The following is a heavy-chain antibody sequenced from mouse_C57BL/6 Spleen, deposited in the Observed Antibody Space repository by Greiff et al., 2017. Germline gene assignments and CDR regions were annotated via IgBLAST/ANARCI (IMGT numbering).Heavy chain of an antibody. CDR3: ARVSYYGSSVEYAMDY. CDR2: IHPNSGST. J-gene: IGHJ4*01. V-gene: IGHV1-64*01. CDR1: GYTFTSYW. Sequence: VQLQQPGAELVKPGASVKLSCKASGYTFTSYWMHWVKQRPGQGLEWIGMIHPNSGSTNYNAKFKSKATLTVDKASSPAYMKLSSLTSEDSAVYYCARVSYYGSSVEYAMDYWGQGTSVTVSS. D-gene: IGHD1-1*01.